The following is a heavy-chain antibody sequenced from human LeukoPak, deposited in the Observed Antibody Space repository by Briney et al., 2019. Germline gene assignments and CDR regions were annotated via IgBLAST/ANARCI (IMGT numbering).Heavy chain of an antibody. CDR1: GFTFSSYA. J-gene: IGHJ4*02. D-gene: IGHD3-3*01. V-gene: IGHV3-23*01. Sequence: QAGGSLRLSCAASGFTFSSYAMSWVRQAPGKGLEWVSAISGSGGSTYYADSVKGRCTISRDNSKNTLYLQMNSLRAEDTAVYYCAKRAEADKLRFSEWLPYFDYWGQGTLVTVSS. CDR3: AKRAEADKLRFSEWLPYFDY. CDR2: ISGSGGST.